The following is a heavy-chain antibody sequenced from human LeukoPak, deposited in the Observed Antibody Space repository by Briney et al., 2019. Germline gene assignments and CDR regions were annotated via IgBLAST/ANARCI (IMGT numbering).Heavy chain of an antibody. V-gene: IGHV3-48*03. CDR1: GFTFSSYE. CDR3: ARAFYSDSSGHFFDY. CDR2: ISSSGSFI. Sequence: TGGSLRLSCAASGFTFSSYEMNWVRQAPGEGLEWVSYISSSGSFIYYADSVKGRFTISRDNARNSLFLQMNSLRAEDTAVYYCARAFYSDSSGHFFDYWGQGTLVTVSS. D-gene: IGHD3-22*01. J-gene: IGHJ4*02.